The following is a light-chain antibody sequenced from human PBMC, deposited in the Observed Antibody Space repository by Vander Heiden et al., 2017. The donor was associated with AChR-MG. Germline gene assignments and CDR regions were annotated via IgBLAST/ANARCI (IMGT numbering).Light chain of an antibody. V-gene: IGKV3-11*01. Sequence: EIVLTQSPATLSLSPGERATLSCRPSQSVSSYLAWYQQKPGQAPRLLIYDGSKRATGIPARFSGSGSGTDFTLTISSLEPEDFAVYYCQQRSDWPRTFGGGTKVEIK. CDR3: QQRSDWPRT. CDR2: DGS. CDR1: QSVSSY. J-gene: IGKJ4*01.